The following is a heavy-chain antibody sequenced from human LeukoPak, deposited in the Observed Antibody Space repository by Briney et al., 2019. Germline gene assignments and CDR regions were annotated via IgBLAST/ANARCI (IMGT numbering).Heavy chain of an antibody. Sequence: SVKVSCKASGGTFSSYAISWVRQAPGQGLEWMGRIIPILGIANYAQKFQGRVTITADKSTSTAYMELSSLRSEDTAVYYCARDGLPLGAAGGITDYWGQGTLVTVSS. J-gene: IGHJ4*02. CDR3: ARDGLPLGAAGGITDY. D-gene: IGHD6-13*01. CDR1: GGTFSSYA. V-gene: IGHV1-69*04. CDR2: IIPILGIA.